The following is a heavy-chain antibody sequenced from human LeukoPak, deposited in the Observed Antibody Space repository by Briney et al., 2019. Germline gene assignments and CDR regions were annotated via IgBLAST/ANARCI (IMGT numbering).Heavy chain of an antibody. CDR2: IYYSGST. CDR3: VRHLSAGRPAFDI. CDR1: GGSINSYY. D-gene: IGHD2-15*01. J-gene: IGHJ3*02. Sequence: SETLSLTCTVSGGSINSYYWSWIRQPPGKGLEWIGYIYYSGSTNYNPSLKSRVTISVDTSNNKFSLKLTSLTAADTAVYCCVRHLSAGRPAFDIWGQGTMVTVSS. V-gene: IGHV4-59*08.